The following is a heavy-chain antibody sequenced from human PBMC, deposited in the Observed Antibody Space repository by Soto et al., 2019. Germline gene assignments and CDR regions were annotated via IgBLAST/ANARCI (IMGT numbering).Heavy chain of an antibody. D-gene: IGHD6-13*01. J-gene: IGHJ4*02. V-gene: IGHV1-69*01. CDR1: GGTFSSYR. Sequence: SVKVSCKASGGTFSSYRINWVRQAPGQGLEWVGGIVPIYRTADYAQKFQGRVTITADESARTAYLEVRSLKSQDTAVYYCARDSGAKLSSSWGQGXLVTVSS. CDR2: IVPIYRTA. CDR3: ARDSGAKLSSS.